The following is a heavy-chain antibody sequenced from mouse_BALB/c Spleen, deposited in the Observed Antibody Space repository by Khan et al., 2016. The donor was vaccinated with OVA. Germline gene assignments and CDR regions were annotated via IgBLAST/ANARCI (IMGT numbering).Heavy chain of an antibody. V-gene: IGHV1S137*01. CDR2: ISTYSGNT. Sequence: QVQLKQSGPELVRPGVSVKISCKGSGYTFTDYAMHWVKQSHAKSLEWIGLISTYSGNTNYNQKFKGKATMTVDKSSSTAYLELPRLTSEDSAISYCATPAYDGYYDYWGQGTTFTVSS. CDR1: GYTFTDYA. J-gene: IGHJ2*01. D-gene: IGHD2-3*01. CDR3: ATPAYDGYYDY.